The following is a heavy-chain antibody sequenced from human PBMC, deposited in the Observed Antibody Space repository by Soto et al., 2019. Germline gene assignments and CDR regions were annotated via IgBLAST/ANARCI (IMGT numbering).Heavy chain of an antibody. J-gene: IGHJ6*03. V-gene: IGHV4-31*03. CDR2: IYYSGST. CDR3: ARNVRILTGHYYYYYMDV. D-gene: IGHD3-9*01. CDR1: GGSISSGGYY. Sequence: QVQLQESGPGLVKPSQTLSLTCTVSGGSISSGGYYWSWIRQHPGKGLEWIGYIYYSGSTYYNPSLKSRVTISVDTTKNQFSLKLSSVTATDTAVYHCARNVRILTGHYYYYYMDVWGKGTTVTVSS.